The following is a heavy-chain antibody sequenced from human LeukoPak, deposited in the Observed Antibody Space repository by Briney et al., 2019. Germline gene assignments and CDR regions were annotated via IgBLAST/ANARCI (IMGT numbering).Heavy chain of an antibody. J-gene: IGHJ3*01. V-gene: IGHV3-23*01. CDR3: ARDIQLST. CDR1: GFTFSDSA. Sequence: GGSLRLSFAASGFTFSDSAMTGVRQAPGKGREWVSLISFSGDSIYYADSVRGRFTISRDNSKDTLYLQMNSLRAEDTAIYYCARDIQLSTWGLGTMVTVSS. D-gene: IGHD5-24*01. CDR2: ISFSGDSI.